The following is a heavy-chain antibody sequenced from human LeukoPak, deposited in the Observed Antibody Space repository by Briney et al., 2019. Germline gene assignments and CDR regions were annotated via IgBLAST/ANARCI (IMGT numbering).Heavy chain of an antibody. V-gene: IGHV3-43D*04. CDR3: AKEYSSGWYDY. CDR1: GFTFDGYA. Sequence: PGXSLRLSCAASGFTFDGYAMQWVRQARGKGVEWVSLISWDGGSTYYGDSEKGRFTIYRDNRKNSLYLQMNSLRAEDTALYYCAKEYSSGWYDYWGQGTLVTVSS. J-gene: IGHJ4*02. D-gene: IGHD6-19*01. CDR2: ISWDGGST.